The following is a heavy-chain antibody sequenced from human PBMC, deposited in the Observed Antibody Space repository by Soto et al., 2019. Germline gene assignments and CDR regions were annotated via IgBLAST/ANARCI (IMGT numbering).Heavy chain of an antibody. V-gene: IGHV3-23*01. J-gene: IGHJ4*02. Sequence: PGGCMRLSCAASGFSFNIYAMTWVLQAPGKGLEWVSAISGSGGSPYYADSVKGRFTISRDNSKNTLYLQMNSLRAEDTAVYYCAKDESYRYLNNWGQRTLVTVSS. CDR3: AKDESYRYLNN. CDR1: GFSFNIYA. D-gene: IGHD5-18*01. CDR2: ISGSGGSP.